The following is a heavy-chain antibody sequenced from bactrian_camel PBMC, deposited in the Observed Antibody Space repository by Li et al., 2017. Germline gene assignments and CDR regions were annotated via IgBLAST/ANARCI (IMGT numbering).Heavy chain of an antibody. CDR2: IDRNGKT. V-gene: IGHV3S53*01. D-gene: IGHD2*01. Sequence: HVQLVESGGGSVQAGGSLRLSCAASGITYNSYSMGWFRQAPGKERVGVAAIDRNGKTKYATSVKGRFTISEDIDAHILYLQMDNLTLGDTAMYYCAADDGYCGANATPGFNMWGQGTQVTVS. CDR1: GITYNSYS. CDR3: AADDGYCGANATPGFNM. J-gene: IGHJ4*01.